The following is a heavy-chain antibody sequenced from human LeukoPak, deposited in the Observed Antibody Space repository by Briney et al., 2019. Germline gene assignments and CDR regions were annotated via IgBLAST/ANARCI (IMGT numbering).Heavy chain of an antibody. Sequence: PSQTLSLTCTVSGGSISSGDYYWSWIRQPPGKGLEWIGYIYYSGSTYYNPSLKSRVTISVDTSKNQFSLKLSSVTAADTAVYYCARAPLYCGGDCYSGWFDPWGQGTLVTVSS. CDR3: ARAPLYCGGDCYSGWFDP. V-gene: IGHV4-30-4*01. CDR1: GGSISSGDYY. J-gene: IGHJ5*02. D-gene: IGHD2-21*02. CDR2: IYYSGST.